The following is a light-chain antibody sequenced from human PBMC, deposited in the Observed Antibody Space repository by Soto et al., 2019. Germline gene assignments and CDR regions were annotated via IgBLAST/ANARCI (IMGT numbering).Light chain of an antibody. V-gene: IGKV1-5*03. CDR3: QHYNSYSEA. CDR2: KAS. J-gene: IGKJ1*01. CDR1: QTISSW. Sequence: DIQMTQSPSSLSPSVGDRVTITCRASQTISSWLALYQQKPGKAPKLLIYKASTLKSGVPSRFSGSGSGTEFTLTISSLQPDDFATYYCQHYNSYSEAFGQGTKVDIK.